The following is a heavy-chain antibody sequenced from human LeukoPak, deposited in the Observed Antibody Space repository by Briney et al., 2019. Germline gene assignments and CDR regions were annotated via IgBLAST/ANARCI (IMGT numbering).Heavy chain of an antibody. V-gene: IGHV1-2*06. Sequence: GASVKVSCKASGYTFTGYYMHWVRQAPGQGREWMGRINPNSGGTNYAQKFQGRVTMTRDTSISTAYMELSRLRSDDTAVYYCARDYYDISGYYRSVDYWGQGTLVTVSS. CDR3: ARDYYDISGYYRSVDY. J-gene: IGHJ4*02. CDR2: INPNSGGT. CDR1: GYTFTGYY. D-gene: IGHD3-22*01.